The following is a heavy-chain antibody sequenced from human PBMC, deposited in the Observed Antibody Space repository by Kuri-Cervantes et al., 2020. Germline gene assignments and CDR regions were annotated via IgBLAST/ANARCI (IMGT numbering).Heavy chain of an antibody. CDR2: INHSGST. CDR1: GGSFSGYY. D-gene: IGHD5-18*01. CDR3: ARVAGWEYSYGNFDT. Sequence: ESLKISCAVYGGSFSGYYWSWIRQPPGKGLEWIGEINHSGSTNYNPSLKSRVTISVDTSRNEFSLKLSSVTAADTAVYYCARVAGWEYSYGNFDTWGQGTLVTVSS. V-gene: IGHV4-34*01. J-gene: IGHJ4*02.